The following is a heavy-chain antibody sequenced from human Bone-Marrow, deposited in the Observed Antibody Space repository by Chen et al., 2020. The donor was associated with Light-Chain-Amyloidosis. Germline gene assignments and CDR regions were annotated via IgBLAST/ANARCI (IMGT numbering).Heavy chain of an antibody. CDR3: AKDQQLVRHLFDY. CDR2: IRYDGSNK. V-gene: IGHV3-30*02. D-gene: IGHD6-6*01. CDR1: GFTLSSYG. Sequence: AQLVESGGGLVKPGGSLRFSCEGSGFTLSSYGMHWVGQAQGKGLEWVAFIRYDGSNKYYADSVKGRFTISRDNSKNTLYLQMNSLRAEDTAVYYCAKDQQLVRHLFDYWGQGTLVTVSS. J-gene: IGHJ4*02.